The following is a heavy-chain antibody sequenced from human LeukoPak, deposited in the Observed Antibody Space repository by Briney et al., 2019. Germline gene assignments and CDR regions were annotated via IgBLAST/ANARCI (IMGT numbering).Heavy chain of an antibody. CDR3: ARQYTDWWELIDYYMDV. J-gene: IGHJ6*03. D-gene: IGHD1-26*01. CDR2: IKQDGSEK. CDR1: GFTFSSYW. Sequence: PGGSLRLSCAASGFTFSSYWMSWVRQAPGKGLEWVANIKQDGSEKYYVGSVKGRFTISRDNAKNSLYLQMNSLRAEDTAGYYCARQYTDWWELIDYYMDVWGKGTTVTVS. V-gene: IGHV3-7*01.